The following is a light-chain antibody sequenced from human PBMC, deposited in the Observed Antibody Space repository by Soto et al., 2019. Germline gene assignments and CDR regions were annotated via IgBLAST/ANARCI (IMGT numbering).Light chain of an antibody. CDR1: QSVSSSY. CDR2: GAS. J-gene: IGKJ2*01. Sequence: EIVVTQSPGTLSLSPGERATLSCRASQSVSSSYLAWYQQKPGQAPRLLIYGASSRATGIPDRFSGSGSGTDFTLTISRLEPADFAVYYCQQYGSSQYTFGQGTKLEIK. V-gene: IGKV3-20*01. CDR3: QQYGSSQYT.